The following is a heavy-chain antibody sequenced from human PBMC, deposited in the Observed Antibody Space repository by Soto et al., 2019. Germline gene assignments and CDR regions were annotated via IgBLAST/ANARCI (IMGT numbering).Heavy chain of an antibody. CDR3: ARGHITIFGVASYPVL. D-gene: IGHD3-3*01. V-gene: IGHV1-69*01. CDR1: GGTFSSYA. CDR2: IIPIFGTA. Sequence: QVQLVQSGXEVKKPGSSVKVSCKASGGTFSSYAISXXRQXXGXXLEWMGGIIPIFGTANYAQKFQGRVTITADESTSTAYMELSSLRSEDTAVYYCARGHITIFGVASYPVLWGQGTTVTVSS. J-gene: IGHJ6*02.